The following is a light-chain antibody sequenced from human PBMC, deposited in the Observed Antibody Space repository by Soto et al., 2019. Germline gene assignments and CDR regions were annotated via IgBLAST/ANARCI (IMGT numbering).Light chain of an antibody. J-gene: IGKJ5*01. V-gene: IGKV3-15*01. Sequence: EILMTQSPVTLSVSPGERVTLSCRAGQGVTTNFAWYQQKSGQSPRLLIYDVSSRATGVPSRFSGTGSETDFTLTISGLQSEDSAIYFCQQYNNWPFSFGQGTRLEIK. CDR3: QQYNNWPFS. CDR2: DVS. CDR1: QGVTTN.